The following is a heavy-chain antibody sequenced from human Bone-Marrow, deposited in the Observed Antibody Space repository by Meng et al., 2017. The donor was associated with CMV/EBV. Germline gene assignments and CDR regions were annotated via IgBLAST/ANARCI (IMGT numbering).Heavy chain of an antibody. CDR1: GFTFSGSA. V-gene: IGHV3-73*02. CDR2: IRSKANSYET. J-gene: IGHJ4*02. Sequence: VQRLELGGGLVLPGGSLKLSCAASGFTFSGSAMHWVRQASGKGLGWVGRIRSKANSYETAYAASVKGIFTISRDDSQNTAYLQMNSLKTEDTAVYYCTTRSSIAARGDYCGQGTLVTVSS. CDR3: TTRSSIAARGDY. D-gene: IGHD6-6*01.